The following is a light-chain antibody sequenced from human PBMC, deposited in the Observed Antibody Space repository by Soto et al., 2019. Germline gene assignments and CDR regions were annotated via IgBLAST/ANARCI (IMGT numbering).Light chain of an antibody. J-gene: IGLJ1*01. CDR3: SSYSRSTAYV. CDR1: SSDVGGYKY. CDR2: EVS. V-gene: IGLV2-14*01. Sequence: QSVLTQPASVSGSPGQSITISCTGTSSDVGGYKYVSWHQLHPGKAPKLIIYEVSNRPSGVSNRFSGSKSGNTASLTISGLQAEDEADYYCSSYSRSTAYVFGTGTKVTFL.